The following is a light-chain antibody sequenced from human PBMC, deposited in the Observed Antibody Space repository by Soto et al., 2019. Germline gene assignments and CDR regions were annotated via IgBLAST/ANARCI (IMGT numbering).Light chain of an antibody. CDR2: DVS. V-gene: IGLV2-14*01. CDR3: SSYTSSSTVV. J-gene: IGLJ2*01. Sequence: QSALTQPASVSGSPGQSITLSCTGTSSDVGGYNSVSWYQQHPGKAPKLRIYDVSNRPSGVSNRFYGSKSGNTAPLTISGRQAEEEADYYCSSYTSSSTVVFGGGTKLTVL. CDR1: SSDVGGYNS.